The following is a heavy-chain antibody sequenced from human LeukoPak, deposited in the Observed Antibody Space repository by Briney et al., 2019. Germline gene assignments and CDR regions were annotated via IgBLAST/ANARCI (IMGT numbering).Heavy chain of an antibody. V-gene: IGHV4-59*08. Sequence: SETLSLTCTVSGGSLTGYYWSWIRQPPGKGLEWIGYVFYNGRTLYNPSLRSRVTISVDTSMTQFSLKLTSVTAADTAVYFCTRSRSIDYGDYGWFVYWGQGTLVTVS. CDR1: GGSLTGYY. CDR3: TRSRSIDYGDYGWFVY. CDR2: VFYNGRT. D-gene: IGHD4-17*01. J-gene: IGHJ4*02.